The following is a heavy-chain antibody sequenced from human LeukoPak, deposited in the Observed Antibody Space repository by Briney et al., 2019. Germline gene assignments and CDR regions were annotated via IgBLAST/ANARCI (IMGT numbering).Heavy chain of an antibody. CDR3: TTDPRD. Sequence: PGGSLRLSCVASGIAFSKTWMSWVRQAPGKGLEWVGRIKSKNDGGAIDYIEPAKGRFTISRDDAKNTVYLQMNSLKTEDTAMYYCTTDPRDWGQGTLVTVSS. CDR1: GIAFSKTW. CDR2: IKSKNDGGAI. V-gene: IGHV3-15*01. J-gene: IGHJ4*02.